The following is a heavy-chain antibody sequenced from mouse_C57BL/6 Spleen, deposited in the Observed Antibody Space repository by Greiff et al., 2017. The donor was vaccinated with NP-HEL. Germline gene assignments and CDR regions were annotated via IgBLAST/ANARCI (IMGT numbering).Heavy chain of an antibody. Sequence: QVQLQQSGAELAKPGASVKLSCKASGYTFTSYWMHWVKQRPGQGLEWIGYINPSSGYTKYNQKFKDKATLTADKSSSPSYMQLSSLTYEDSAVYYCARRGAITTVVATDFDYWGQGTTLTVSS. CDR3: ARRGAITTVVATDFDY. J-gene: IGHJ2*01. D-gene: IGHD1-1*01. CDR1: GYTFTSYW. CDR2: INPSSGYT. V-gene: IGHV1-7*01.